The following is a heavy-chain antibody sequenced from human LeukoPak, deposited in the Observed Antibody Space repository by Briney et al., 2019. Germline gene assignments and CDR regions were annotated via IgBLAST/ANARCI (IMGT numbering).Heavy chain of an antibody. CDR2: VANDGRDK. CDR1: GFTFSNHA. V-gene: IGHV3-30*01. Sequence: TGGSVRLSCAASGFTFSNHAMNWVRQAPGKGLEWVAVVANDGRDKQYADSMKGRFTISRDNSENTLYLQMNTLRAEDTAVYYCARDRNSPAKYYFDYWGQGTLVTVSS. D-gene: IGHD1-14*01. J-gene: IGHJ4*02. CDR3: ARDRNSPAKYYFDY.